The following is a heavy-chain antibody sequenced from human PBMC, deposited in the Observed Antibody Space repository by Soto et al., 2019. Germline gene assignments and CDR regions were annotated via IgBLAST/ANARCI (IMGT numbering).Heavy chain of an antibody. Sequence: QVQLVQSGAEVKKPGSSVKVSCKASGGTFSSYTISWVRQAPGQGLEWMGRNIPILGIANYAQKFQGRVTITADKSTSTAYMELSSLRSEDTAVYYCARGQAFYCSGGSCYSGDYYYYMDVWGKGTTVTVSS. D-gene: IGHD2-15*01. CDR2: NIPILGIA. CDR1: GGTFSSYT. V-gene: IGHV1-69*02. J-gene: IGHJ6*03. CDR3: ARGQAFYCSGGSCYSGDYYYYMDV.